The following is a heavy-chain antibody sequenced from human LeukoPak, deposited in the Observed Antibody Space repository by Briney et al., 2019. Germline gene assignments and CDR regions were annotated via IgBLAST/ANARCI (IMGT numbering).Heavy chain of an antibody. D-gene: IGHD5-12*01. CDR3: ARDWLPFDY. V-gene: IGHV3-48*03. J-gene: IGHJ4*02. CDR2: ISSSGSTT. Sequence: PGGSLRLSCATSGFSFSSYEMNWVRQAPGKGLEWVSYISSSGSTTYYADSVKGRFTISRDNAKKSLYLQMNSLRAEDMAVYYCARDWLPFDYWGQGTLVTVSS. CDR1: GFSFSSYE.